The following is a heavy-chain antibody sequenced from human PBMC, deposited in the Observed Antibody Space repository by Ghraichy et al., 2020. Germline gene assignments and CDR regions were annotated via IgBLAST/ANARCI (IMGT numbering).Heavy chain of an antibody. CDR2: IRSKAYGGTT. J-gene: IGHJ3*02. D-gene: IGHD1-26*01. Sequence: GGSLRLSCIASGFTFGDYAMSWVRQAPGKGLEWVGFIRSKAYGGTTEYAASVKGRFTISRDDSKSIAYLQMNSLKTEDTAVYYCTRAGFGVGATTFLDAFDIWGQGTMVTVSS. CDR3: TRAGFGVGATTFLDAFDI. CDR1: GFTFGDYA. V-gene: IGHV3-49*04.